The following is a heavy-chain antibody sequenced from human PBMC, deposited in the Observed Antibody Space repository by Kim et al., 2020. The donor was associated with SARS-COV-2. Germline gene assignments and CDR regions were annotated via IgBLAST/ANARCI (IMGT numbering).Heavy chain of an antibody. V-gene: IGHV3-48*01. D-gene: IGHD1-26*01. Sequence: YYAYSQKGRFTIPRDTAKNSLYLQMNSLGAEDTAVYYCAGAGWELEFDYWGQGTLVTVSS. J-gene: IGHJ4*02. CDR3: AGAGWELEFDY.